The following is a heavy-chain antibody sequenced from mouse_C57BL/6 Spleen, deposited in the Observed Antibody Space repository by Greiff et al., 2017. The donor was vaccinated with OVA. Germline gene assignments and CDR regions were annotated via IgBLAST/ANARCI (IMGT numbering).Heavy chain of an antibody. V-gene: IGHV1-55*01. D-gene: IGHD1-1*01. CDR1: GYTFTSYW. J-gene: IGHJ1*03. CDR3: ARKGSSYGDWYFDV. CDR2: IYPGSGST. Sequence: QVQLQQPGAELVKPGASVKMSCKASGYTFTSYWITWVKQRPGQGLEWIGDIYPGSGSTNYNEKFKSKATLTVDTSSSTAYMQLSSLTSEDSAVYDCARKGSSYGDWYFDVWGTGTTVTVSS.